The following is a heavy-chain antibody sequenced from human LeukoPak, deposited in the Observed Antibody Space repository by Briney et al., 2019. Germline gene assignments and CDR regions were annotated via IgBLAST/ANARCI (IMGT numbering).Heavy chain of an antibody. Sequence: GGSLRLSCAASGFTFSNYGMHWVRPARGKGLERVAVLWYDGSNEYSGDSVKGRFTISRDKSRNTLYLQMNSLRAEDTAVYYCARDPYYGSGRYYYGLDLWGQGTTVTVSS. CDR3: ARDPYYGSGRYYYGLDL. V-gene: IGHV3-33*01. D-gene: IGHD3-10*01. CDR1: GFTFSNYG. J-gene: IGHJ6*02. CDR2: LWYDGSNE.